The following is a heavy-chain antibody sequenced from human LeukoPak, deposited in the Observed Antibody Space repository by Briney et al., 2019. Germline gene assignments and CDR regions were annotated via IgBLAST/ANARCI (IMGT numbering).Heavy chain of an antibody. J-gene: IGHJ6*02. D-gene: IGHD3-9*01. CDR1: GGTFSSCA. V-gene: IGHV1-18*01. CDR3: ARGDILTGYYPGGMDV. CDR2: ISAYNGNT. Sequence: ASVKVSCKASGGTFSSCAISWVRQAPGQGLEWMGWISAYNGNTNYAQKLQGRVTMTTDTSTSTAYMELRSLRSDDTAVYYCARGDILTGYYPGGMDVWGQGTTVTVSS.